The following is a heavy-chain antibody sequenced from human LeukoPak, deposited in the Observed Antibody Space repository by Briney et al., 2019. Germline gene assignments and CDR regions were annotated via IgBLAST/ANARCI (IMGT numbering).Heavy chain of an antibody. CDR1: GFTFSSYS. J-gene: IGHJ6*03. CDR3: ARGANRGSYHYYYYMDV. D-gene: IGHD1-26*01. V-gene: IGHV3-21*01. Sequence: GGSLRLSCAASGFTFSSYSMNWVRQAPGKGLEWVSSISSSSSYIYYADSVKGRFTISRDNAKNSLYLQMNSLRAEDTAVYYCARGANRGSYHYYYYMDVWGKGTTVTVSS. CDR2: ISSSSSYI.